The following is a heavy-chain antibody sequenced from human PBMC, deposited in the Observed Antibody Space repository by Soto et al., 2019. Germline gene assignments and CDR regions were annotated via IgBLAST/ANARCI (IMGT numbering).Heavy chain of an antibody. Sequence: EVQLVESGGGLVQPGRSLRLSCAASGFTFDDYAMHWVRQAPGKGLEWVSGISWNSGSIGYADSVKGRFTISRDNAKNSLYLQMNSLRAEDTALYYCAKEHDYGDYSGNCDYWGQGTLVTVSS. D-gene: IGHD4-17*01. CDR1: GFTFDDYA. CDR3: AKEHDYGDYSGNCDY. V-gene: IGHV3-9*01. CDR2: ISWNSGSI. J-gene: IGHJ4*02.